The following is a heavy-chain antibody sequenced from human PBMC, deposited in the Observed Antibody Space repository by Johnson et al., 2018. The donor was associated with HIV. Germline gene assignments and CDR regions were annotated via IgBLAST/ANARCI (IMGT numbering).Heavy chain of an antibody. Sequence: VQLVESGGGVVQPGGSLRLSCAASGFTVSSNYMSWVRQAPGKGLEWVSVIYSGGSTYYADSVKGRFTISRDNSKNTLYLQMNSLRAEDTAVYYCAKDYYDSSGDAFDIWGQGTMVTVSS. CDR1: GFTVSSNY. CDR2: IYSGGST. V-gene: IGHV3-66*01. CDR3: AKDYYDSSGDAFDI. J-gene: IGHJ3*02. D-gene: IGHD3-22*01.